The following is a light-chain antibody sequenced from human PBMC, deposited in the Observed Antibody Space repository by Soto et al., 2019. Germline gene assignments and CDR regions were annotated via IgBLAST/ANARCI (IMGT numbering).Light chain of an antibody. CDR1: QSITTY. J-gene: IGKJ5*01. CDR3: QQSYTTPIT. CDR2: FAS. Sequence: DIHMTQSRYSLSASVGDGFTITFRASQSITTYLNWYQQKPGKAPKPLISFASSLQSGVPSRFSGSGSGTYFTLTISSLQPEDSATYYCQQSYTTPITFGQGTRLEIK. V-gene: IGKV1-39*01.